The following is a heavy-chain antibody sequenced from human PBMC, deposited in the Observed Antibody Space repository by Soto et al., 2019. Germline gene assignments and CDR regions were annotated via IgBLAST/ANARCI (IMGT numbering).Heavy chain of an antibody. V-gene: IGHV1-46*01. J-gene: IGHJ3*02. CDR1: GYTFTSYY. CDR2: INPSGGST. D-gene: IGHD2-21*02. CDR3: ARDGAYCGGDCYQDAFDI. Sequence: ASVKVSCKASGYTFTSYYMHWVRQAPGQGLEWMGIINPSGGSTSYAQKFQGRVTMTRDTSTSTVYMELSSLRAEDTAVYYCARDGAYCGGDCYQDAFDIWGQGTMVTVSS.